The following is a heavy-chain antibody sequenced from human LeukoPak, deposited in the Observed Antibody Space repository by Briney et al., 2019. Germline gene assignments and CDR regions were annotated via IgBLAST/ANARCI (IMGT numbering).Heavy chain of an antibody. CDR1: GFIFSPYS. V-gene: IGHV3-15*01. Sequence: GGSLRLSCAASGFIFSPYSMNWVRQAPGKGREWVGRIKSKTDGGTTDYAAPVKGRFTISRDDSKNTLYLQMNSLKTEDTAVYYCTTDYEWFCYNWGQGTLVTVSS. CDR3: TTDYEWFCYN. J-gene: IGHJ4*02. D-gene: IGHD3-3*01. CDR2: IKSKTDGGTT.